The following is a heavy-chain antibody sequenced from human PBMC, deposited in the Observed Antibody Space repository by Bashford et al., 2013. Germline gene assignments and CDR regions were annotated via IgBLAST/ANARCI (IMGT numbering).Heavy chain of an antibody. CDR2: INGDGSDT. Sequence: GGSLRLSCAASGLTFVWMHWVRQDPGKGLVWVSRINGDGSDTTYADSVKGRFTLSRDNSKNTLYLQMNSLGAEDTAIYYCVVGKTATTNTFWYFDFWGRGALVTVSS. V-gene: IGHV3-74*01. J-gene: IGHJ2*01. D-gene: IGHD2-15*01. CDR3: VVGKTATTNTFWYFDF. CDR1: GLTFVW.